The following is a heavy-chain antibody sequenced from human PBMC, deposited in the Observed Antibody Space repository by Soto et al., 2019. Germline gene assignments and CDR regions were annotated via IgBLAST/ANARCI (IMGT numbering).Heavy chain of an antibody. Sequence: PGGSLRLSCAASGFTFSSYTLNWVRRAPGKGLEWLSGINSDGTISSYADSVKGRFTISRDNARNTLSLQMNSLRADDTAVYYCARLSGDHSAFFSNGMDAWGQGTTVTVSS. D-gene: IGHD2-21*01. CDR3: ARLSGDHSAFFSNGMDA. CDR2: INSDGTIS. CDR1: GFTFSSYT. J-gene: IGHJ6*02. V-gene: IGHV3-74*01.